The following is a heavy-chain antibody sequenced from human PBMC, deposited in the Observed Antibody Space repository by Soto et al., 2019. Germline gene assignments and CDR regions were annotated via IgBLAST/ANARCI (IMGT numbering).Heavy chain of an antibody. Sequence: GGSLRLSCAASGFTFSSYGMHWVRQAPGKGLEWVAVISYDGSNKYYADSVKGRFTISRDNSKNTLYLQMNSLRAEDTAVYYCAKAKEGYDEVSYFDYWGQGTLVTVSS. D-gene: IGHD5-12*01. V-gene: IGHV3-30*18. J-gene: IGHJ4*02. CDR1: GFTFSSYG. CDR2: ISYDGSNK. CDR3: AKAKEGYDEVSYFDY.